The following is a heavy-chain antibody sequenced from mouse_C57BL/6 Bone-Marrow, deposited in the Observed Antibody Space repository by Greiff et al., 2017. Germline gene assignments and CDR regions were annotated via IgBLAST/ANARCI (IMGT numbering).Heavy chain of an antibody. J-gene: IGHJ2*01. CDR3: VFADY. CDR1: GYTFTSYW. CDR2: IDPSDSYT. V-gene: IGHV1-59*01. Sequence: QVQLQQPGAELVRPGTSVKLSCKASGYTFTSYWMHWVKQRPGQGLEWIGVIDPSDSYTNYNQTFKGKATLTVDTSSSTAYMQLSSLTSEDSAVYCCVFADYWGQGTTLTVSS.